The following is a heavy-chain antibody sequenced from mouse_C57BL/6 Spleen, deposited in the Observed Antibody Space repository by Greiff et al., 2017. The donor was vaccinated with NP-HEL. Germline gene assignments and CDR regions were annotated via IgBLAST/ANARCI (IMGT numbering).Heavy chain of an antibody. CDR3: ARDGSSFYYFDY. V-gene: IGHV1-9*01. D-gene: IGHD1-1*01. CDR2: ILPGSGST. CDR1: GYTFTGYW. Sequence: QVQLQQSGAELMKPGASVKLSCKATGYTFTGYWIEWVKQRPGHGLEWIGEILPGSGSTNYNEKFKSKATLTVDTSSSTAYMQLSSLTSEDSAVYYCARDGSSFYYFDYWGQGTTLTVSS. J-gene: IGHJ2*01.